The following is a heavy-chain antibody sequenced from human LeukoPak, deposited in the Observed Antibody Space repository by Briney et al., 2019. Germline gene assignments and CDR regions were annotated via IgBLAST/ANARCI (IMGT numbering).Heavy chain of an antibody. Sequence: SETLSLTCAVYGGSFSGYYWSWIRQPPGKGLEWIGEINQSGSTNYNPSLKSRVTISVDTSKNQFSLKLSSVTAADTAVYYCASSYDILTGYDYWGQGTLVTVSS. D-gene: IGHD3-9*01. CDR2: INQSGST. CDR3: ASSYDILTGYDY. J-gene: IGHJ4*02. V-gene: IGHV4-34*01. CDR1: GGSFSGYY.